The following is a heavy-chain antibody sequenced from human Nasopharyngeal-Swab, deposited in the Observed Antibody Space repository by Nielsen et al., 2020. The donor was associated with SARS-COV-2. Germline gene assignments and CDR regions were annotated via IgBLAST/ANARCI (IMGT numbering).Heavy chain of an antibody. CDR3: ASNPYCGGDCYGAFDI. CDR1: GGTFSSYA. CDR2: IIPTFGTA. Sequence: SVKVSCKASGGTFSSYAISWVRQAPGQGLEWMGGIIPTFGTANYAQKFQGRVTITADESTSTAYMELSSLRSEDTAVYYCASNPYCGGDCYGAFDIWGQGTMVTVSS. J-gene: IGHJ3*02. V-gene: IGHV1-69*13. D-gene: IGHD2-21*02.